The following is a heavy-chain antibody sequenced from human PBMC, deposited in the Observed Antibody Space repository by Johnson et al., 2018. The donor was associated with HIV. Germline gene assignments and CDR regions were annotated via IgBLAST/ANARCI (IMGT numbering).Heavy chain of an antibody. CDR2: INWNGGST. V-gene: IGHV3-20*04. D-gene: IGHD5-18*01. CDR3: ARSNTAMMYDAFDI. J-gene: IGHJ3*02. Sequence: EVQLLESGGGVVRPGGSLRLSCAASGFTFDDYGMSWVRQAPGKGLEWVSGINWNGGSTGYADSVKGRFTISRDNAKNSLYLQMNSLRAEDTAVYYCARSNTAMMYDAFDIWGQGTMVTVSS. CDR1: GFTFDDYG.